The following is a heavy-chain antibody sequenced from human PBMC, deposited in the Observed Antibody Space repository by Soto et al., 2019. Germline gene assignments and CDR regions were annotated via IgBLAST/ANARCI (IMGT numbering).Heavy chain of an antibody. CDR1: GYSFSSYW. Sequence: PGESLKISCEVSGYSFSSYWIGCVRQMPWKGLEWVGIIYPGDSDTRYSPSFQGQVTISADRSISTAYLQWSSLKASDSAIYCCARHVRATPSDSWGQGTLVTVSS. D-gene: IGHD2-15*01. CDR3: ARHVRATPSDS. CDR2: IYPGDSDT. J-gene: IGHJ4*02. V-gene: IGHV5-51*01.